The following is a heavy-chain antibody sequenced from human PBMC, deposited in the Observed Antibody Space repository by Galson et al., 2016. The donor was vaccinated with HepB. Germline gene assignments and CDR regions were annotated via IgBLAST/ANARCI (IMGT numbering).Heavy chain of an antibody. D-gene: IGHD2-15*01. J-gene: IGHJ6*02. Sequence: SVKVSCKVSGYTLTEVSMHWVRQAPGKGLEWMGGFDPEDAERIYAQKFQGRVTMTEDTSTDTAYMELSSLRSEDAAVYYWTRDLTDASYSTMDVWGLGTMVTVSS. CDR1: GYTLTEVS. V-gene: IGHV1-24*01. CDR2: FDPEDAER. CDR3: TRDLTDASYSTMDV.